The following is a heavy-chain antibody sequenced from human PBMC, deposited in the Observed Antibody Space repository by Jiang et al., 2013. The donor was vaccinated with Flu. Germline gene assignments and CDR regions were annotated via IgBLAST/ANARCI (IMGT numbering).Heavy chain of an antibody. Sequence: QSGSELKKPGASVKVSCKASGYTFTSYAMNWVRQAPGQGLEWMGWINTNTGNPTYAQGFTGRFVFSLDTSVSTAYLQISSLKAEDTAVYYCAREGREGQASGPQGLINYYYYGMDVWGQGTTVTVSS. CDR3: AREGREGQASGPQGLINYYYYGMDV. CDR2: INTNTGNP. D-gene: IGHD1-26*01. V-gene: IGHV7-4-1*02. J-gene: IGHJ6*02. CDR1: GYTFTSYA.